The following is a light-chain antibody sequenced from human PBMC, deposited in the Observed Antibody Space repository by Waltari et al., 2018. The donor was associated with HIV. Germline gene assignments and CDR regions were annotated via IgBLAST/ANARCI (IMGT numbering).Light chain of an antibody. CDR3: QQANSFPLT. CDR2: ATS. Sequence: DIQMTQSPSSVSATVGDRVIITCRASRDISGYLVWYQLKPGKDPRPLMFATSNLQTGVPSRFSGSGSGTDFTLTISSLQPEDFATYYCQQANSFPLTFGGGTKVEIK. CDR1: RDISGY. J-gene: IGKJ4*01. V-gene: IGKV1-12*01.